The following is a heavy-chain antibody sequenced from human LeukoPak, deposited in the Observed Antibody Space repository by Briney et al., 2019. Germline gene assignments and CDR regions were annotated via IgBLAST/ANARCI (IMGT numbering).Heavy chain of an antibody. D-gene: IGHD6-13*01. CDR2: ISGSGGSM. CDR3: AREEAIAAGGTFFDY. Sequence: PGGSLRLSCAASGFTFSSYAMSWVRQAPGKGLEWVSAISGSGGSMYYADSVKGRFPISRDKSKNTLHLQMNSLRAEDTAVYYCAREEAIAAGGTFFDYWGQGTLVTVSS. J-gene: IGHJ4*02. V-gene: IGHV3-23*01. CDR1: GFTFSSYA.